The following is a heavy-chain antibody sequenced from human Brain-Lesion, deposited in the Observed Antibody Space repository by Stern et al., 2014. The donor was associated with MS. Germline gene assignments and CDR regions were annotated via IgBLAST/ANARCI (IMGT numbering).Heavy chain of an antibody. CDR1: GGSVSSTSYA. V-gene: IGHV4-39*01. Sequence: VQLEESGPGLVKPSETLSLTCTVAGGSVSSTSYAWAWIRQPPGKGLEWIGTIYYSGNTYYSPSLKSRPTISQATSKNQFSLQLRSVTAADTAVYYCAGEEDIRYCSGGSCTGNWFDPWGQGTLVTVSS. CDR3: AGEEDIRYCSGGSCTGNWFDP. J-gene: IGHJ5*02. D-gene: IGHD2-15*01. CDR2: IYYSGNT.